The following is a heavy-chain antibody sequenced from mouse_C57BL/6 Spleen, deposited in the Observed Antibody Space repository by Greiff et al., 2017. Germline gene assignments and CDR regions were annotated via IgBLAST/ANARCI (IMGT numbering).Heavy chain of an antibody. J-gene: IGHJ4*01. Sequence: EVKVVESGGGLVKPGGSLKLSCAASGFTFSSYAMSWVRQTPEKRLEWVATISDGGSYTYYPDNVKGRFTISRDNAKNNLYLQMSHLKSEDTAMYYCARHYGGMDYWGQGTSVTVSS. CDR1: GFTFSSYA. V-gene: IGHV5-4*03. CDR3: ARHYGGMDY. CDR2: ISDGGSYT. D-gene: IGHD1-1*01.